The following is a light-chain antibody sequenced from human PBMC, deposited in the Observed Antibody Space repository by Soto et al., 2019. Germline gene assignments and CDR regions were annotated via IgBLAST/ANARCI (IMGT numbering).Light chain of an antibody. CDR2: EVN. V-gene: IGLV2-8*01. CDR3: SSYAGSSNV. Sequence: QSALTQPPSASGSPGQSVAISCTGTSSDVGGYNYVSWYQQHPGKAPKLMIYEVNKRPSGVPDRFSGSKSGNTASLTVSGLQAEDEADYYCSSYAGSSNVFGTGTKPPS. CDR1: SSDVGGYNY. J-gene: IGLJ1*01.